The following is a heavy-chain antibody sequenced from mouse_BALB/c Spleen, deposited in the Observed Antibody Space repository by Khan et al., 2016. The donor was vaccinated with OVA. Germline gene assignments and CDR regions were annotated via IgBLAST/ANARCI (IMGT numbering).Heavy chain of an antibody. CDR1: GFTFSDYY. Sequence: EVELVESGGGLVKPGGSLKLSCAASGFTFSDYYMYWVRQTPEKSLEWVATISDGGSYTYYPDSVKGRFTISSDDAKNNLYLEMNSLKSEDTAMYYCARGFYGNPFAYWGQGTLVTVSA. D-gene: IGHD2-1*01. CDR3: ARGFYGNPFAY. V-gene: IGHV5-4*02. J-gene: IGHJ3*01. CDR2: ISDGGSYT.